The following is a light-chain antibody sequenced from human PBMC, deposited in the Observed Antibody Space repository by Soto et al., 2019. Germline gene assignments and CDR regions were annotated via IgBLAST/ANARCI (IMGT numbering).Light chain of an antibody. J-gene: IGKJ1*01. Sequence: AIQMTQSPSSLSASVGDRVTITCRASQAIRNDLAWYQQKAGKAPKLLISAASILQSGVPSRCSGRGSGTDFTLTISSLQSEDLAPYYCLQDYNYPWTFGQGTKVEI. CDR3: LQDYNYPWT. CDR2: AAS. V-gene: IGKV1-6*01. CDR1: QAIRND.